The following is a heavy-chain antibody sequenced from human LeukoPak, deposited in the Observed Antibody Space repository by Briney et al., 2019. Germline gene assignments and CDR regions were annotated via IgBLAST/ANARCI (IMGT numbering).Heavy chain of an antibody. V-gene: IGHV3-73*01. J-gene: IGHJ4*02. CDR3: TRREYGSSRDD. CDR2: VRDKVDNYAT. CDR1: GFTSSASA. D-gene: IGHD6-13*01. Sequence: LAGGSLRLSCAASGFTSSASAMLWVRQASGKGLEWVGRVRDKVDNYATAYAASVKGRFTVSRDDSKNTAYLQMNSLKIEDTAVYYCTRREYGSSRDDWGQGTLVTVSS.